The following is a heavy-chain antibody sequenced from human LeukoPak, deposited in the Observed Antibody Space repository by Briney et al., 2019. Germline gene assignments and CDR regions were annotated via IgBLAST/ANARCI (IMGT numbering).Heavy chain of an antibody. CDR2: VSGSGGAT. CDR1: GFTFNNYA. V-gene: IGHV3-23*01. J-gene: IGHJ4*02. CDR3: ARDLLSGEWNLPMGY. D-gene: IGHD1-1*01. Sequence: GGSLRLSCAASGFTFNNYAMSWVRQAPGMGLEWLSYVSGSGGATYYAASVKGRFTISRDNSKNTVYLQMGSLRAEDTALYYCARDLLSGEWNLPMGYWGQGTRVTVSS.